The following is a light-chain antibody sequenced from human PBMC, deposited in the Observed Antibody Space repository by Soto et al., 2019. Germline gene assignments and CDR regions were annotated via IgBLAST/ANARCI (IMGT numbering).Light chain of an antibody. Sequence: DIVMTQSPDSLAVSLGERATMNCKCSRSVLYKSNNKNHIAWYQQKPGQPPQLIIYWASTRESGVPERFSGSGSGTDFTLTISSLEAEDVAFYWCQQYFDVPFTFGGGTKVEI. CDR1: RSVLYKSNNKNH. J-gene: IGKJ4*01. CDR3: QQYFDVPFT. CDR2: WAS. V-gene: IGKV4-1*01.